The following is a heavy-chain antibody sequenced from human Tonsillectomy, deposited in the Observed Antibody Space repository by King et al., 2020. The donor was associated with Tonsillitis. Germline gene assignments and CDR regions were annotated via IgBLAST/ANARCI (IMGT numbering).Heavy chain of an antibody. CDR3: AKDSGNNYYDMDV. CDR1: GFSFGSYA. V-gene: IGHV3-23*04. J-gene: IGHJ6*02. CDR2: ISGSGGTI. Sequence: VQLVESGGGLVQPGGSLRLSCAASGFSFGSYAMSWVRQASGKGLEWVSGISGSGGTIYYAASVKGRFTISRDTSKNTLYLQMNSLRGEDTGVYYCAKDSGNNYYDMDVWGQGTTVTVSS.